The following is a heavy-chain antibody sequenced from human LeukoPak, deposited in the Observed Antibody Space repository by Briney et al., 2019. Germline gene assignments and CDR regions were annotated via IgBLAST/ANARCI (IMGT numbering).Heavy chain of an antibody. D-gene: IGHD3-10*01. V-gene: IGHV4-39*01. Sequence: SETLSLTCNVSGGSMSNIYYWGWIRQPPGKGLEWIGNIFYSGITYYNPSLRSRVTIAIDTSKSQFSLKLTSVTAADTAVYYCARGNPTNLWFGTEACYFDYWGQGTLVTVSS. CDR3: ARGNPTNLWFGTEACYFDY. CDR2: IFYSGIT. J-gene: IGHJ4*02. CDR1: GGSMSNIYY.